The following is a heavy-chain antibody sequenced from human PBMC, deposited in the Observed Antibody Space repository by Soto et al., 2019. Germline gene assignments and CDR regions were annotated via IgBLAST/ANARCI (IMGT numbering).Heavy chain of an antibody. CDR3: ARDAGSMAY. CDR2: INTDGSST. J-gene: IGHJ4*02. Sequence: GGSLRLSCAASGFTFSNYWMHWVRQVPGKGLVWVSRINTDGSSTSYADLVKGRFTISRDNAKNTLYLQMNSLRAEDTAVYYCARDAGSMAYWGQGTLVTVSS. D-gene: IGHD3-10*01. CDR1: GFTFSNYW. V-gene: IGHV3-74*01.